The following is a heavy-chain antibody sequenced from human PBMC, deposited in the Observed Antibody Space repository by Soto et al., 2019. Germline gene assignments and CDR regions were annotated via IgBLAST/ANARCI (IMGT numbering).Heavy chain of an antibody. Sequence: LGESLKISCKGSGYSFTSYWIGWVRQMPGKGLEWMGIIYPGDSDTRYSPSFQGQVTISADKSISTAYLQWSSLKASDTAMYYCARALAYCGGDCYSSGGEFDYWGQGTLVTVSS. CDR2: IYPGDSDT. V-gene: IGHV5-51*01. CDR3: ARALAYCGGDCYSSGGEFDY. D-gene: IGHD2-21*02. J-gene: IGHJ4*02. CDR1: GYSFTSYW.